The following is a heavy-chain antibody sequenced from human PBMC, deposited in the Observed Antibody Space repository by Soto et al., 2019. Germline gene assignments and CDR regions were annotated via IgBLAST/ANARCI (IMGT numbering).Heavy chain of an antibody. CDR2: ISGSGGST. D-gene: IGHD3-22*01. J-gene: IGHJ6*02. V-gene: IGHV3-23*01. Sequence: PGGSLRLSCAASGFTFSSYAMSWVRQAPGKGLEWVSAISGSGGSTYYADSVKGRFTISRDNSKNTLYLQMNSLRAEDTAVYYYAKDLLYYYDCSGYLNYYYYYGMDVWGQGTTVTVSS. CDR3: AKDLLYYYDCSGYLNYYYYYGMDV. CDR1: GFTFSSYA.